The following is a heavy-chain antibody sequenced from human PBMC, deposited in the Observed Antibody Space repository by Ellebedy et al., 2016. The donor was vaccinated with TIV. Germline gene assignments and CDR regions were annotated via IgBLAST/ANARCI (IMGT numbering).Heavy chain of an antibody. CDR2: ITGTSNTK. V-gene: IGHV3-48*01. J-gene: IGHJ4*02. D-gene: IGHD1-20*01. CDR1: GFSFSTYS. CDR3: ARPNWNDAYYLEF. Sequence: GESLKISCAASGFSFSTYSMNWVRQTPGKGLEWISYITGTSNTKFYADSMEGRFTISRDNAKSSLYLQMNSLKSDDTAVYFCARPNWNDAYYLEFWGQGTLVTVSS.